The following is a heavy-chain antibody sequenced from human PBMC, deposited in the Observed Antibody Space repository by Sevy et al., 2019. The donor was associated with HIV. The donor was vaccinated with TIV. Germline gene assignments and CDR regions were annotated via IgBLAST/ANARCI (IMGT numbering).Heavy chain of an antibody. CDR2: IYHSGST. CDR3: ARGGETPRGFDP. V-gene: IGHV4-4*02. D-gene: IGHD3-16*01. Sequence: SETLSLTCAVSGGSISSVNWRHWVRQPPGKGLEWIGEIYHSGSTNYNPSLKSRVTISVDNSKNQFSLKLSSVTAADTAVYYCARGGETPRGFDPWGQGSLVTVSS. J-gene: IGHJ5*02. CDR1: GGSISSVNW.